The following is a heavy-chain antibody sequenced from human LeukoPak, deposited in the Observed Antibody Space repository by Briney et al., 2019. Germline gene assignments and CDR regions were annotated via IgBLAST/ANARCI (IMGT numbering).Heavy chain of an antibody. V-gene: IGHV4-34*01. CDR3: ARMPNYYGSGSYRSGPRQNNWFDP. J-gene: IGHJ5*02. D-gene: IGHD3-10*01. Sequence: SETLSLTCAVYGGSFSGYYWSWIRQPPGKGLEWIGEINHSGSTNYNPSLKSRVTLSVDTSKNQFSLKLSSVTAADTAVYYCARMPNYYGSGSYRSGPRQNNWFDPWGQGTLVTVSS. CDR2: INHSGST. CDR1: GGSFSGYY.